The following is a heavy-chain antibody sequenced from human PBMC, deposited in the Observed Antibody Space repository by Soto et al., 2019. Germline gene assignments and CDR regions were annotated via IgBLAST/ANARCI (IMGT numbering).Heavy chain of an antibody. CDR3: AKGGRQWLVTSGFNY. CDR1: GFTFSDYA. V-gene: IGHV3-30*18. Sequence: VQLVESGGGVVQPGRSLRLSCAASGFTFSDYAMHWVRQAPGKGLEWVAVVSHDGRNTHYADSVKGRFTISRDSGKNTGALEMTRLRAEATAVYYGAKGGRQWLVTSGFNYWGQGAGVTVSS. J-gene: IGHJ4*02. CDR2: VSHDGRNT. D-gene: IGHD6-19*01.